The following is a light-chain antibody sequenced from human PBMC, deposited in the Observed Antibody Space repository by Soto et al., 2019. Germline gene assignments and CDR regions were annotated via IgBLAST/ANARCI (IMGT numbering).Light chain of an antibody. V-gene: IGLV2-23*02. J-gene: IGLJ2*01. CDR2: EVR. CDR1: MRDVGAYNL. Sequence: QSVLAQPASVSGSAGQSITISCSGTMRDVGAYNLVSWYQQHPGTAPKLIIYEVRNRPSGISSRFSGSRSGNTASLTISGLQAEDEAEYYCCSYATPRQFGGGTKVTVL. CDR3: CSYATPRQ.